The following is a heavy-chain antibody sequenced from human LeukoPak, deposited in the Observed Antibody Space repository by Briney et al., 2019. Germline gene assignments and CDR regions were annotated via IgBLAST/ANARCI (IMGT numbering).Heavy chain of an antibody. Sequence: SETLSLTCTVSGGSISNYYWSWIRQPAGKGLEWIGRISTSGSTNYNPSLKSRVTMSVDTSKNQFSLKLSSVTAADTAVYYCARVGSGGYSGYEHGFPPYFDYWGQGTLVTVSS. CDR2: ISTSGST. CDR3: ARVGSGGYSGYEHGFPPYFDY. D-gene: IGHD5-12*01. V-gene: IGHV4-4*07. J-gene: IGHJ4*02. CDR1: GGSISNYY.